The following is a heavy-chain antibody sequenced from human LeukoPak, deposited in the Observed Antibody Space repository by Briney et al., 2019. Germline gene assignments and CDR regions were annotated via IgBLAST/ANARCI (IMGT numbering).Heavy chain of an antibody. CDR2: INHSGST. D-gene: IGHD2-15*01. Sequence: SETLSLTCAVYGGSFSGYYWSWIRQPPGKGLEWIGEINHSGSTNYNPSLKSRVTISVDTSKNQFSLKLSSETAADTAVYYCARLRGYCSGGSCGGTLDYWGQGTLVTVSS. CDR1: GGSFSGYY. V-gene: IGHV4-34*01. J-gene: IGHJ4*02. CDR3: ARLRGYCSGGSCGGTLDY.